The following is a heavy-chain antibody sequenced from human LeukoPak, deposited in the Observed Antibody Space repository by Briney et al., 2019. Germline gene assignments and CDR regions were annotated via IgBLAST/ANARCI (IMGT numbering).Heavy chain of an antibody. J-gene: IGHJ6*02. CDR3: AKRRVPIYYYYGMDV. CDR2: ISGSGGST. D-gene: IGHD3-10*01. CDR1: GFTFSSYA. Sequence: GGSLRLSCAASGFTFSSYAMSWVRQAPGKGLEWVSAISGSGGSTYYADSVKCRFTISRDNSKTTLYLQRNSMRAEDTAVYYCAKRRVPIYYYYGMDVWGQGTTVTVSS. V-gene: IGHV3-23*01.